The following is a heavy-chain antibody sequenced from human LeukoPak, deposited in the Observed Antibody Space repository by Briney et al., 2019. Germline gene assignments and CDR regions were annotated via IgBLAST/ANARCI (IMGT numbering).Heavy chain of an antibody. CDR1: GGSFSGYY. V-gene: IGHV4-34*01. D-gene: IGHD3-22*01. J-gene: IGHJ4*02. CDR2: INHSGST. Sequence: SETLSLTCAVYGGSFSGYYWSWISQPPGKGLEWIGEINHSGSTNYNPSLKSRVTISVDTSKKQFSLKLSSVTAADTAVYYCVTYYFDSSGPKKNYWGQGTLVTVSS. CDR3: VTYYFDSSGPKKNY.